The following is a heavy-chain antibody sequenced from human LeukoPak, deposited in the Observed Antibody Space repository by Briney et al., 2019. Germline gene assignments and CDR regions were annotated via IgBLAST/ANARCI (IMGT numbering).Heavy chain of an antibody. CDR1: GYTFTSYG. V-gene: IGHV1-18*01. J-gene: IGHJ5*02. CDR2: INPYNGNT. D-gene: IGHD6-19*01. Sequence: ASVKVSCKASGYTFTSYGISWVRQAPGQGLEWMGWINPYNGNTNYAQKFQGRVTMTTDTSTGTAYMELRSQRSDDTAVYYCARGLPIAVAGPFDPWGQGTLVTVSS. CDR3: ARGLPIAVAGPFDP.